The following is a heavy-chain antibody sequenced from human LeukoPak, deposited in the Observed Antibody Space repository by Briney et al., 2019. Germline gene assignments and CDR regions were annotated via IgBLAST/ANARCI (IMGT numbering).Heavy chain of an antibody. J-gene: IGHJ5*02. D-gene: IGHD3-3*01. V-gene: IGHV4-34*01. CDR3: ARGRRRDYDFWSGYPNNWFDP. Sequence: SETLSLTCAVYGGSFSGYYWSWIRQPPGKGLEWIREINHSGSTNYNPSLKSRVTISVDTSKNQFSLKLSSVTAADTAVYYCARGRRRDYDFWSGYPNNWFDPWGQGTLVTVSS. CDR2: INHSGST. CDR1: GGSFSGYY.